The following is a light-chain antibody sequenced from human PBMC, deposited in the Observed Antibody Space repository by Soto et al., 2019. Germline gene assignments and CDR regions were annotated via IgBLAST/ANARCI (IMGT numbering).Light chain of an antibody. CDR3: QQSGT. J-gene: IGKJ5*01. CDR1: QSVSSY. Sequence: EIVLTQSPATLSLSPGERATLSCRASQSVSSYLAWYQQKPGQAPRLLIYDASNRATGIPARFSGSESGTDFTLTISSLEPEDFAVYYCQQSGTFGQGTRLEIK. V-gene: IGKV3-11*01. CDR2: DAS.